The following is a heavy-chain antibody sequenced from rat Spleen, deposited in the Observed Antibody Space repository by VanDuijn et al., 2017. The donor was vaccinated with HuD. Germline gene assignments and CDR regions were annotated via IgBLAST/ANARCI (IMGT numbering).Heavy chain of an antibody. CDR3: TTVRWGDY. V-gene: IGHV5-20*01. CDR2: ISYDGGDT. J-gene: IGHJ2*01. CDR1: GFTFGDYY. Sequence: EVQLVESGGGLVQPGRSLKFSCAVSGFTFGDYYMAWVRQAPTKGLEWVTTISYDGGDTYYRDSVKGRFTISRDNAEGTLYLQMDSLRSEDTATYYCTTVRWGDYWGQGVMVTVSS. D-gene: IGHD1-12*02.